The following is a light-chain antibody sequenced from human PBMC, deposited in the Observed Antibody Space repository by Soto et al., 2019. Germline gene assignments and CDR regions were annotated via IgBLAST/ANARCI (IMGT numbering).Light chain of an antibody. CDR3: SSYTSSSTYV. V-gene: IGLV2-14*01. CDR1: SSDVGGYNY. CDR2: DVT. J-gene: IGLJ1*01. Sequence: QSVLTQPASVSGSPGQSITISCTGTSSDVGGYNYVSWYQQHPGKAPKLMICDVTNRPSGVSNRFSGSKSGGTASLTISGLQAEDEADYYCSSYTSSSTYVFGTGTKVTV.